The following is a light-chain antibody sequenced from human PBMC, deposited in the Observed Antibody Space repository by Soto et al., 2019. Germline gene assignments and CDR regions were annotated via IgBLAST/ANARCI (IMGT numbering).Light chain of an antibody. CDR1: QSVSHN. Sequence: EILMTQSPATLSVSPGERATLSCRASQSVSHNLAWYQQKPSQAPRLLFYGASTRATGIPARFSGSGSGTDFTLTISSLQSEDFAVYYCQQSNNWPYTFGQGTKLEIK. V-gene: IGKV3-15*01. J-gene: IGKJ2*01. CDR2: GAS. CDR3: QQSNNWPYT.